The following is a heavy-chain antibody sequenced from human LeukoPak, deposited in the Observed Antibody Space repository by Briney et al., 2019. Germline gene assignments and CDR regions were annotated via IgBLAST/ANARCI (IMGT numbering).Heavy chain of an antibody. D-gene: IGHD2-15*01. V-gene: IGHV1-18*01. CDR1: GYTFTSHG. J-gene: IGHJ4*02. CDR3: ARRYCSGGSCLDPNFDY. CDR2: ISAYNGNT. Sequence: GASVKVSCKASGYTFTSHGISWVRQAPGQGLEWMGWISAYNGNTNYAQKLQGRVTMTTDTSTSTAYMELRSLRSDDTAVYYCARRYCSGGSCLDPNFDYWGQGTLVTVSS.